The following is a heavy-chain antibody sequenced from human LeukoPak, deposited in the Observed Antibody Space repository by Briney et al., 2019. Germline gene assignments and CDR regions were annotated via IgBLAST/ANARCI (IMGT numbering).Heavy chain of an antibody. J-gene: IGHJ4*02. D-gene: IGHD3-10*01. CDR3: ARDLWFGELHDY. CDR2: INPNSGGT. Sequence: ASVKVSCKASGYTFTGYYMHWVRQAPGQGLEWMGWINPNSGGTNYAQKFQGRVTMTRDTSISTAYMELSRLRSDDTAVYYCARDLWFGELHDYWGQGTLVTVSS. V-gene: IGHV1-2*02. CDR1: GYTFTGYY.